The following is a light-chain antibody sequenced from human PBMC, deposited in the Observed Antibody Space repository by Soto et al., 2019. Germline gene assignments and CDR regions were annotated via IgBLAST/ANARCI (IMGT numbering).Light chain of an antibody. CDR1: QSISRY. V-gene: IGKV1-39*01. J-gene: IGKJ3*01. CDR2: AAS. Sequence: DIQMTQSPSALSASVGDRVTITCRASQSISRYLNWYQQKPGKAPEPLIYAASSLQSGVPSRFSGSRSGTDFTLTISNLQPEDFATYFCQQTSSTLFTFGPGTKVEIK. CDR3: QQTSSTLFT.